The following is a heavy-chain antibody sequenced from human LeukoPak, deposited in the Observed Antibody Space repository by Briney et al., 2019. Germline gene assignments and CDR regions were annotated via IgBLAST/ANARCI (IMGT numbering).Heavy chain of an antibody. V-gene: IGHV4-4*07. J-gene: IGHJ4*02. CDR1: GGSISSYY. Sequence: PSDTLSLTCTVSGGSISSYYWSWIRQPARKGLEWIGRIYTSGSTNYNPSLKSRVTMSVDTSKNQFSLKLSSVTAADTAVYYCARGERYDYYGSGSYYDLDYWGQGTLVTVSS. CDR3: ARGERYDYYGSGSYYDLDY. D-gene: IGHD3-10*01. CDR2: IYTSGST.